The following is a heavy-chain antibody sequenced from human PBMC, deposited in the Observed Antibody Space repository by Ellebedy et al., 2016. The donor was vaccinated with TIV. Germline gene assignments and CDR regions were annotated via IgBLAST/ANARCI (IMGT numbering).Heavy chain of an antibody. D-gene: IGHD3-16*01. Sequence: DSVKGRFTISRDNSRSTLYLQMNSLRVEDTAVYYCAKDLTFGGGSLQDWDLWGQGTLVTVSS. CDR3: AKDLTFGGGSLQDWDL. V-gene: IGHV3-30*02. J-gene: IGHJ5*02.